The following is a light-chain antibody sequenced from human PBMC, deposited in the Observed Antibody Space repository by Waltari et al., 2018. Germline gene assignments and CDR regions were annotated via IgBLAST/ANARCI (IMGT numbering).Light chain of an antibody. CDR3: QQRDTLPLT. CDR2: DAT. V-gene: IGKV3-11*01. J-gene: IGKJ4*01. CDR1: QSISSY. Sequence: EIVLTQSPVTLSLSPGERATLSCRASQSISSYLAWYQQKLGQPPRLLIYDATYRATGPPARFRGSGSLTDFILTITSLEPEDFATYYCQQRDTLPLTFGGGTKVEI.